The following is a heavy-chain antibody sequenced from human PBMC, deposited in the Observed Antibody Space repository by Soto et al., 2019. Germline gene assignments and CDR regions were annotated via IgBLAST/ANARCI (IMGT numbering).Heavy chain of an antibody. CDR2: IFPDDSDT. CDR3: FRRGVTSRTFDY. D-gene: IGHD3-3*01. J-gene: IGHJ4*02. CDR1: GYIIKNYW. Sequence: PRASLKISCKASGYIIKNYWIGWVRQMPGQGLEWRGIIFPDDSDTRYSPSFQGHVTISVDKSISTAYVQWSSLKASHSAIYYFFRRGVTSRTFDYWGQGTRDTVSS. V-gene: IGHV5-51*01.